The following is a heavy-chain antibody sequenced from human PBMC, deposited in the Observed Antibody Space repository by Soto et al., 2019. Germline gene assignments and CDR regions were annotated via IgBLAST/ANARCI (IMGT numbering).Heavy chain of an antibody. V-gene: IGHV4-34*01. CDR3: ARGDSYYYYGMDV. CDR1: GGSFSGYY. Sequence: SETLSLTCAVYGGSFSGYYWSWIRQPPGKGLEWIGEINHSGSTNYNPSLKSRVTISVDTSKNQFSLKLSPVTAADTAVYYCARGDSYYYYGMDVWGQGTTVTVSS. J-gene: IGHJ6*02. CDR2: INHSGST.